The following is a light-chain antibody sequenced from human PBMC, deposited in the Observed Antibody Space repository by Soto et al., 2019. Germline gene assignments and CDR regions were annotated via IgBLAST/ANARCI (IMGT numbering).Light chain of an antibody. V-gene: IGLV1-47*01. Sequence: QSVLTQPPSASGAPGQRVTISCSGSSSNIGINFVYWYQQFPGTAPKLLMSMNDQRPSGVPDRFSGSKSGTSASLAINGLRSDDEADYYCAAWDDNLNAYVFGSGTKLTVL. CDR1: SSNIGINF. CDR3: AAWDDNLNAYV. CDR2: MND. J-gene: IGLJ1*01.